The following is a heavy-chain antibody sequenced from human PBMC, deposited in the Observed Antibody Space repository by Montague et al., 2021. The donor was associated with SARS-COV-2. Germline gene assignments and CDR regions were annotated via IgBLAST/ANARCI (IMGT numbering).Heavy chain of an antibody. J-gene: IGHJ4*02. CDR2: INHSGST. CDR3: ARGTREGPGFRLGSFDS. Sequence: SETLSLTCAVYGGSFRGYYWNWIRQPPGKGLEWIGEINHSGSTNYNPSLKSRVTMSVDTSKNQFSLKLSSVTAADTAVYYCARGTREGPGFRLGSFDSWGQGTLVTVSS. CDR1: GGSFRGYY. V-gene: IGHV4-34*01. D-gene: IGHD3-9*01.